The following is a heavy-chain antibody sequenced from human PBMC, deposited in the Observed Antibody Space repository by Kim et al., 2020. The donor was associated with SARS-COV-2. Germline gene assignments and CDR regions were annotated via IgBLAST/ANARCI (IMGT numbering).Heavy chain of an antibody. Sequence: VKGRFTISRDNSKNTLYLQRNSLRAEDTGGYYCAKLYGDPRDYYYYYMDVWGKGTTVTVSS. V-gene: IGHV3-23*01. CDR3: AKLYGDPRDYYYYYMDV. D-gene: IGHD4-17*01. J-gene: IGHJ6*03.